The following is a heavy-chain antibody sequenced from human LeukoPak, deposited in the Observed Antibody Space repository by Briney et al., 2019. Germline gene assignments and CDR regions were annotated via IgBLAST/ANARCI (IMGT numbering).Heavy chain of an antibody. CDR1: GFTFSTSA. CDR2: TTGSGGST. V-gene: IGHV3-23*01. J-gene: IGHJ4*02. Sequence: GGSLRLSCAAAGFTFSTSAMSWVRQAPGKGLEGVSSTTGSGGSTYYADSVKGGLTISRDNSKNTLFLQMNRLTADAPAVYYCARRHYRSGSSRKFDSWGQGTLVTVSS. D-gene: IGHD2-15*01. CDR3: ARRHYRSGSSRKFDS.